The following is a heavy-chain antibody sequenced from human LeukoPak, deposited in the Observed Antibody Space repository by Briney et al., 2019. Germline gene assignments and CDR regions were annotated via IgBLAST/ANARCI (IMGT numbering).Heavy chain of an antibody. Sequence: ASVKVSRKASGYTFTSYYMHWVRQAPGQGLEWMGIINPGGGGTSYAQKFQGRVTMTRDTSTSTVYMELSSLRSEDTAVYYCARDVRLAVAAPDYWGQGTLVTVSS. D-gene: IGHD6-19*01. CDR3: ARDVRLAVAAPDY. CDR2: INPGGGGT. CDR1: GYTFTSYY. J-gene: IGHJ4*02. V-gene: IGHV1-46*01.